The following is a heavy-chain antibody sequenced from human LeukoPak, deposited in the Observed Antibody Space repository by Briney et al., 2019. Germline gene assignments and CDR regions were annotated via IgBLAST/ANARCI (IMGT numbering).Heavy chain of an antibody. D-gene: IGHD1-26*01. CDR2: INTNTGNP. J-gene: IGHJ3*02. CDR1: GYTFTSYY. V-gene: IGHV7-4-1*02. Sequence: ASVKVSCKASGYTFTSYYMHWVRQAPGQGLEWMGWINTNTGNPTYAQGFTGRFVFSLDTSVSTAYLQISSLKAEDTAVYYCAREASSWDSDAFDIWGQGTMVTVSS. CDR3: AREASSWDSDAFDI.